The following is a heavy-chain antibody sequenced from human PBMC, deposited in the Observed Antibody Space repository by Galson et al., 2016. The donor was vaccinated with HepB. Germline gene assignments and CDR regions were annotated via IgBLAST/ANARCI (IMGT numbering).Heavy chain of an antibody. J-gene: IGHJ5*02. D-gene: IGHD2-2*01. CDR3: VHRGEYAENDH. CDR2: IYWDGDD. Sequence: PALVKPTQTLTLTCTVSGFSLNSRGEAVTWVRQTPGRALEWLALIYWDGDDRYSPPLKTRLSIRKDSSKNQVVLKMTNMGPLDTGTYYCVHRGEYAENDHWGHGTLVTVSS. CDR1: GFSLNSRGEA. V-gene: IGHV2-5*02.